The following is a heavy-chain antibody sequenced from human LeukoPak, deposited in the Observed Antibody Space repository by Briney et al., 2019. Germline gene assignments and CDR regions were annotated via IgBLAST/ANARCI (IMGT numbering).Heavy chain of an antibody. CDR1: GFTFSSYA. Sequence: GGSLRLSCAASGFTFSSYAMHWVRQAPGKGLEWVAVISYDGSNKYYADSVKGRFTISRDNSKNTLYLQMNSLRAEDTAVYYCASDIVVVTAVHAALDYWGQGTLVTVSS. V-gene: IGHV3-30*04. D-gene: IGHD2-21*02. CDR3: ASDIVVVTAVHAALDY. CDR2: ISYDGSNK. J-gene: IGHJ4*02.